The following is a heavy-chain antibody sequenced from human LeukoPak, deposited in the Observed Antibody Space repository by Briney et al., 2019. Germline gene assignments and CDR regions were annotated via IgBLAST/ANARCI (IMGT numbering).Heavy chain of an antibody. V-gene: IGHV3-30-3*01. CDR1: GFTFKNYW. Sequence: GGSLRLSCAASGFTFKNYWMSWVRQAPGKGLEWVAVISYDGSNKYYADSVKGRFTISRDNSKNTLYLQMNSLRAEDTAVYYCARDSSSGWYSNYYFDYWGQGTLVTVSS. J-gene: IGHJ4*02. D-gene: IGHD6-19*01. CDR2: ISYDGSNK. CDR3: ARDSSSGWYSNYYFDY.